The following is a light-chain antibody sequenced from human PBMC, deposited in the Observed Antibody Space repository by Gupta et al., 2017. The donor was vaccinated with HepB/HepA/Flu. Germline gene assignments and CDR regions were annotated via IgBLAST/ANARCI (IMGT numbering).Light chain of an antibody. CDR1: QIISGDY. V-gene: IGKV3-20*01. CDR3: QQFAGSQYT. CDR2: GTS. J-gene: IGKJ2*01. Sequence: DIVLSQSPGTLSLSPEDRATLSCRASQIISGDYFAWYKQKPGQAPRLLIHGTSSRATGIPDRFSGSGSGTDFTLIISRLEPEDFAVYYCQQFAGSQYTFGQGTKLEIK.